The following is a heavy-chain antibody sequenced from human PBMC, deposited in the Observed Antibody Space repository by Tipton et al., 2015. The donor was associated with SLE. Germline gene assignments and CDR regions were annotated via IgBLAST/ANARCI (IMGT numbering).Heavy chain of an antibody. V-gene: IGHV3-11*01. J-gene: IGHJ4*02. D-gene: IGHD1-7*01. Sequence: GSLRLSCAASGFTFSDFYMSWIRQAPGKGLEWVSCISPSGTTMYYADSVKGRFTISRDSAKNSLYLQMNSLRAEDTAVYYCARGRLELPYWGQGALVTVSS. CDR3: ARGRLELPY. CDR2: ISPSGTTM. CDR1: GFTFSDFY.